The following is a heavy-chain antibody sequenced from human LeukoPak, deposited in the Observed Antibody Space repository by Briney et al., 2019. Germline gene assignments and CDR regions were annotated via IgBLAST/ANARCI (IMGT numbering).Heavy chain of an antibody. CDR1: GGSLSSGRYY. J-gene: IGHJ6*02. Sequence: PSDTLSLICTLAGGSLSSGRYYWHSGRQHPGRGLDWIEYIYYSGNTYYHTSLKSRVTISLDTSKNQFSLKLSSVTAADTAVYYCARDRCSSSSCYSDYYYGMDLWGQGTTVTVSS. V-gene: IGHV4-31*03. D-gene: IGHD2-2*02. CDR3: ARDRCSSSSCYSDYYYGMDL. CDR2: IYYSGNT.